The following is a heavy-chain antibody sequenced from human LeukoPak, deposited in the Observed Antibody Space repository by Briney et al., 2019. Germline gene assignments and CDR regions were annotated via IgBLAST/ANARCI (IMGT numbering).Heavy chain of an antibody. CDR3: ARARRHSSSSGPFDY. CDR2: IYHSGST. CDR1: GGSISSGGYY. Sequence: SQTLSLTCTVSGGSISSGGYYWSWIRQPPGKGLEWIGYIYHSGSTYYNPSLKSRVTISVDRSKNQFSLKLSSVTAADTAVYYCARARRHSSSSGPFDYWGQGTLVTVSS. V-gene: IGHV4-30-2*01. D-gene: IGHD6-6*01. J-gene: IGHJ4*02.